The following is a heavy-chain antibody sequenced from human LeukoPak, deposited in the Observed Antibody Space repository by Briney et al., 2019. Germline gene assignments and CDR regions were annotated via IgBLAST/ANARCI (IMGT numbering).Heavy chain of an antibody. J-gene: IGHJ4*02. V-gene: IGHV3-21*05. D-gene: IGHD4-11*01. CDR2: IGHMSRDI. CDR3: ARARRATGPDY. Sequence: GGSLRLSCAASGFTFNIYGINWVRQAPGKGLEWISYIGHMSRDIYYADSVRGRFTVSRDNAKNSLFLQMNSLRVQDTAVYFCARARRATGPDYWGGGTLVTVAS. CDR1: GFTFNIYG.